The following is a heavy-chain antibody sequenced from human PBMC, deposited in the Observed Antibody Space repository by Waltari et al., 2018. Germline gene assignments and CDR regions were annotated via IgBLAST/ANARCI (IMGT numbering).Heavy chain of an antibody. V-gene: IGHV3-30-3*01. Sequence: QVQLVESGGGVVQPGRSLRLSCAASGFPFSRYAMHWVRQAPGKGLEWVAVISYDGSNKYYADSVKGRFTISRDNSKNTLYLQMNSLRAEDTAVYYCASNFGGVIVSDYWGQGTLVTVSS. J-gene: IGHJ4*02. CDR2: ISYDGSNK. CDR3: ASNFGGVIVSDY. CDR1: GFPFSRYA. D-gene: IGHD3-16*02.